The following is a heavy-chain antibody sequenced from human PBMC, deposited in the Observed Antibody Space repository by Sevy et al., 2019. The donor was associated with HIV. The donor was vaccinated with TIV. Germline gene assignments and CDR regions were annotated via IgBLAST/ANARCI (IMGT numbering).Heavy chain of an antibody. CDR2: MRPNSGEV. CDR1: RSTFVSND. J-gene: IGHJ4*02. D-gene: IGHD3-22*01. V-gene: IGHV1-8*01. Sequence: ASVKVSCKASRSTFVSNDINWLRQAPGQGLEWVGWMRPNSGEVGYAQKFQGRVTMTRNISITTAYMELGHLRFDDTAVYYCAQGYYFTYWGQGTVVTVSS. CDR3: AQGYYFTY.